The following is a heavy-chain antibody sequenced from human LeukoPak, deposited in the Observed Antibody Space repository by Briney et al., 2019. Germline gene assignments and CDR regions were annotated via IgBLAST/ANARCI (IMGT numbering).Heavy chain of an antibody. Sequence: GASVKVSCKASGYTFSSYGISWVRQAPGQGLEWMGWISAYNGNTNYAQKLQGRVTMTTDTSTSTAYMELRSLRSDDTAVYYCAGDLTIFGVVSYPENWFDPWGQGTLVTVSS. D-gene: IGHD3-3*01. CDR3: AGDLTIFGVVSYPENWFDP. J-gene: IGHJ5*02. CDR1: GYTFSSYG. CDR2: ISAYNGNT. V-gene: IGHV1-18*01.